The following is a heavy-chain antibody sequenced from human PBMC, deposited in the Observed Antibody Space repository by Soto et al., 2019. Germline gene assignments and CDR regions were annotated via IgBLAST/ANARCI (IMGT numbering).Heavy chain of an antibody. Sequence: PSETLSLTCTVSGGSISSYYWSWIRQPPGKGLEWIGYIYYSGSTNYNPSLKSRVTISVDTSKNQFSLKLSSVTAADTAVYYCAGTGTTSGWFDPWGQGTLVTVPQ. V-gene: IGHV4-59*08. CDR1: GGSISSYY. D-gene: IGHD1-7*01. CDR2: IYYSGST. J-gene: IGHJ5*02. CDR3: AGTGTTSGWFDP.